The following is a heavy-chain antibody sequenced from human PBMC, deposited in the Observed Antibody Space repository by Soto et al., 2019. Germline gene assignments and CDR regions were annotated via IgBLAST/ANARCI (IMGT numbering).Heavy chain of an antibody. J-gene: IGHJ5*02. CDR3: AREPAP. CDR1: GGSISTGGSY. V-gene: IGHV4-31*03. CDR2: IYSSATT. Sequence: QVPLQESGPGLVKPSQTLSLTCTVSGGSISTGGSYWSWIRQHPGKGLEWIGYIYSSATTYYNPYLKSRVTRAVDTSKNQFSLKLSSVTVADTADYYCAREPAPWGQGALVTVSS.